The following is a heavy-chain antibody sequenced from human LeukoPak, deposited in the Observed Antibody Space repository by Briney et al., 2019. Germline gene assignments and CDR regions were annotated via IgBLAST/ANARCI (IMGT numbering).Heavy chain of an antibody. CDR2: ISGSGGST. D-gene: IGHD3-9*01. J-gene: IGHJ4*02. Sequence: GGSLRLSCAASGFTFSSYAISWVRQAPGKGLEWVSAISGSGGSTYYADSVKGRFTISRDNSKNTLYLQMNSLRAEDTAVYYCAKVSRYFDWLLPFDYWGQGTLVTVSS. CDR1: GFTFSSYA. V-gene: IGHV3-23*01. CDR3: AKVSRYFDWLLPFDY.